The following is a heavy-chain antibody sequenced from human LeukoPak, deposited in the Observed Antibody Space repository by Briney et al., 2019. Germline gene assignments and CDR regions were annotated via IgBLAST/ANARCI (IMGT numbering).Heavy chain of an antibody. V-gene: IGHV1-24*01. CDR3: ATDITIFGVVILFDY. Sequence: ASVKVSCKVSGYTLTELSMHWVRQAPGKGVEWMGGFDPEDGETIYAQKFQGRVTMTEDTSTDTAYMELSSLRSEDTAVYYCATDITIFGVVILFDYWGQGTLVTVSS. CDR2: FDPEDGET. CDR1: GYTLTELS. J-gene: IGHJ4*02. D-gene: IGHD3-3*01.